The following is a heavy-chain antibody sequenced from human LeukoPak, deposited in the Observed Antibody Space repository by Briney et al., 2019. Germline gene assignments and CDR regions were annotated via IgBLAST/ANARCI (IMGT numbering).Heavy chain of an antibody. Sequence: GGSLRLSCAASGFTPSSYAMHWVRQAPRKGLEWVAVISYDGSNKYYADSVKGRFTISRDNSKNTLYLQMNSLRAEDTAVYYCARDRSSNEYYFDYWGQGTLVTVSS. J-gene: IGHJ4*02. CDR2: ISYDGSNK. CDR3: ARDRSSNEYYFDY. D-gene: IGHD2-2*01. CDR1: GFTPSSYA. V-gene: IGHV3-30-3*01.